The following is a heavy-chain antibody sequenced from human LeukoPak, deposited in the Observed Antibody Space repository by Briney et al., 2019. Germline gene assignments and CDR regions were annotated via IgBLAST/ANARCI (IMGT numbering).Heavy chain of an antibody. V-gene: IGHV1-8*01. D-gene: IGHD5-12*01. CDR3: ARRYSGVMEGHFDY. CDR1: GYTFSTSD. J-gene: IGHJ4*02. Sequence: AASVKVSRKASGYTFSTSDINWVRQATGQGLEWMGWMNPYSGNAGYAQKFQGRVTMTRDTSISAAYMELSSLRSEDTAVYYCARRYSGVMEGHFDYWGQGTLVTVSS. CDR2: MNPYSGNA.